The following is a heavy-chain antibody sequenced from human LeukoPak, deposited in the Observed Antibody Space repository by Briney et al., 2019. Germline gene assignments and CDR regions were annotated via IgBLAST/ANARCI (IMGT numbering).Heavy chain of an antibody. D-gene: IGHD3-10*01. CDR1: CVSITTYY. Sequence: SETLSLTCTVSCVSITTYYWSWIRQPPGKGLEWIGFISYSGTTSYSTSLKSRVTMSVDAPKKQFSLKLSSVTAADEAVYYRATSYPSGSYGNLDSWGQGTMVSVSS. J-gene: IGHJ4*02. V-gene: IGHV4-59*01. CDR2: ISYSGTT. CDR3: ATSYPSGSYGNLDS.